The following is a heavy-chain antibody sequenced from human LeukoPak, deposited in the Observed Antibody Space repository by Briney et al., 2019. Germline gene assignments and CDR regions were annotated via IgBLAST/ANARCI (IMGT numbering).Heavy chain of an antibody. V-gene: IGHV5-51*01. CDR1: GYSFTRYW. CDR2: IYPGDSDT. D-gene: IGHD3-22*01. Sequence: GESLKISCKGSGYSFTRYWIGWVRQMPGKGLEWMGIIYPGDSDTRYSPSFQGQVTISADKSISTAYLQWSSLKASDTAMYYCARFHDSSGYYEPDYAFDIWGQGTMVTVSS. J-gene: IGHJ3*02. CDR3: ARFHDSSGYYEPDYAFDI.